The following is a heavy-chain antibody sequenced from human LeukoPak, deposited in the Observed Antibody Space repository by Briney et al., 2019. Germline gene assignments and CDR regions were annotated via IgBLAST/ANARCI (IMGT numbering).Heavy chain of an antibody. J-gene: IGHJ4*02. V-gene: IGHV4-59*01. CDR1: GGSISSYY. D-gene: IGHD5-18*01. CDR3: ARDGGQYGTAMVM. Sequence: PSETLSLTCTVSGGSISSYYWSWIRQPPGKGLEWIGYIYYSVSTNYNPSLKSRVTISVDTSKNQFSLKLSSVAAADTAVYYCARDGGQYGTAMVMWGQGTLVTVSS. CDR2: IYYSVST.